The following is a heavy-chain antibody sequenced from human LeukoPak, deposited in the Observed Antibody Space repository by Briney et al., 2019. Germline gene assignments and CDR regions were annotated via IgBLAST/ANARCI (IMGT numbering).Heavy chain of an antibody. J-gene: IGHJ4*02. V-gene: IGHV3-30*18. CDR3: VKRWTGTTIGQQDY. CDR1: ALTFSSLG. D-gene: IGHD1-1*01. Sequence: GGSLRLSCAVSALTFSSLGMDWDRQAPRDVLGWDAVISYDGSNKYYADSVKGRFTISRDNSKNTLYLQMNSLRAEDMAVYYCVKRWTGTTIGQQDYWGQGTLVTVSS. CDR2: ISYDGSNK.